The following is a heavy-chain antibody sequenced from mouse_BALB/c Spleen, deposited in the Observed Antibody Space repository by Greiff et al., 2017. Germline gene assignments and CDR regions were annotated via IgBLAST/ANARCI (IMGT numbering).Heavy chain of an antibody. CDR2: ISSGSSTI. CDR1: GFTFSSFG. J-gene: IGHJ3*01. V-gene: IGHV5-17*02. Sequence: EVKLMESGGGLVQPGGSRKLSCAASGFTFSSFGMHWVRQAPEKGLEWVAYISSGSSTIYYADTVKGRFTISRDNPKNTLFLQMTSLRSEDTAMYYCARGGKFHPANWGQGTLVTVSA. CDR3: ARGGKFHPAN.